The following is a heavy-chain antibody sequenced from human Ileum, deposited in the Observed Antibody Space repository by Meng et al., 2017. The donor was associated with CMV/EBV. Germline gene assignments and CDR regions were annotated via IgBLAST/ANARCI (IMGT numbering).Heavy chain of an antibody. Sequence: GESLKISCAASGFTFSSYSMNWVRQAPGKGLEWASYISSSSSTIYYADSVKGRFTISRDNAKNSLYLQMNSLRAEDTAVYYCAKDLHIAAADYWGQGTLVTVSS. CDR1: GFTFSSYS. CDR2: ISSSSSTI. D-gene: IGHD6-6*01. CDR3: AKDLHIAAADY. V-gene: IGHV3-48*04. J-gene: IGHJ4*02.